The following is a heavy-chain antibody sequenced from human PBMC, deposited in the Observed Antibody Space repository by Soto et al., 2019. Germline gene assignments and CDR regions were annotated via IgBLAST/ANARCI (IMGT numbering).Heavy chain of an antibody. V-gene: IGHV3-30*18. CDR3: SKNRPPHSTGPIDY. CDR1: GFTFSSYG. J-gene: IGHJ4*02. Sequence: QVQLVESGGGVVQPGRSLRLSCAASGFTFSSYGMHWVRQAPGKGLEWVAVISYDGSMTYYADSVKGRFTISRDNSKNTLYLQMNSLRTEDTAVYNCSKNRPPHSTGPIDYWGQGTLVTVSS. CDR2: ISYDGSMT.